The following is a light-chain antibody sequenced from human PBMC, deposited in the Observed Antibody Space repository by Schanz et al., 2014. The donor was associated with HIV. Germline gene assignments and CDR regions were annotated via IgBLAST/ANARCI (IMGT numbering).Light chain of an antibody. CDR1: TGAVTNDHY. V-gene: IGLV7-46*01. Sequence: QAVVTQEPSVTVSPGGTVTLTCGASTGAVTNDHYPYWFQQKPGHAPKTLIFDTSGKHSWTPARFSGSLLGGKAALTLSGAQPEDEADYYCFLSYNGARVFGGGTKLTVL. CDR2: DTS. CDR3: FLSYNGARV. J-gene: IGLJ2*01.